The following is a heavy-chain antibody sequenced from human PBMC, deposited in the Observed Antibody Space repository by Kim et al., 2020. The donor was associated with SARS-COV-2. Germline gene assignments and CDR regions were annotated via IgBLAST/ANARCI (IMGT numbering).Heavy chain of an antibody. CDR3: ARDGELLGRGGYFQH. V-gene: IGHV1-69*13. CDR2: IIPIFGTA. Sequence: SVKVSCKASGGTFSSYAISWVRQAPGQGLEWMGGIIPIFGTANYAQKFQGRVTITADESTSTAYMELSSLRSEDTAVYYCARDGELLGRGGYFQHWGQGTLVTVSS. J-gene: IGHJ1*01. CDR1: GGTFSSYA. D-gene: IGHD1-26*01.